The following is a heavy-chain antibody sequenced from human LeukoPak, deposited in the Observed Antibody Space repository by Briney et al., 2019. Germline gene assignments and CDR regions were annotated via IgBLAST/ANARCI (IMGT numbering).Heavy chain of an antibody. CDR3: ARESDYYDSSGHNVPFDY. J-gene: IGHJ4*02. Sequence: ASVKVSCKASGYTFTGYYMHWVRQAPGQGLEWMGWINPNIGDTDYAQKFQGRVTMTRDTSISTVYMELSRLRSDDTAVYYCARESDYYDSSGHNVPFDYWGQGTLVTVSS. D-gene: IGHD3-22*01. V-gene: IGHV1-2*02. CDR1: GYTFTGYY. CDR2: INPNIGDT.